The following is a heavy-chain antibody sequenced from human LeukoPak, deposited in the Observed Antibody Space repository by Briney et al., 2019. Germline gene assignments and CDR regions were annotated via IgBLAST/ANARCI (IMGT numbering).Heavy chain of an antibody. CDR1: GGSFSGYY. D-gene: IGHD2-21*01. V-gene: IGHV4-34*01. CDR2: INHSGST. Sequence: SETLSLTCAVYGGSFSGYYWSWIRQPPGKGLEWIGEINHSGSTNYNPSLKSRVTISVDTSKNQFSLQLSSVTAADTAVYYCARPCGGDCDREGSDAFDIWGQGTMVTVSS. CDR3: ARPCGGDCDREGSDAFDI. J-gene: IGHJ3*02.